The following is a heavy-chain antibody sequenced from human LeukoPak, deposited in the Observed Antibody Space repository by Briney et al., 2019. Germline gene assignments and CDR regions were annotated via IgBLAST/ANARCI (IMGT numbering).Heavy chain of an antibody. CDR2: INSDGRST. CDR1: GFTFSSYW. CDR3: ARDQLYCTGGTCYFDY. J-gene: IGHJ4*02. D-gene: IGHD2-8*02. Sequence: GGSLRLSCVASGFTFSSYWMHWVRQAPGKGRVWVSRINSDGRSTSYADSVKGRFTISRDNAKNTVYLQMNSLRAEDTAVYYCARDQLYCTGGTCYFDYWGQGTLVTVSS. V-gene: IGHV3-74*01.